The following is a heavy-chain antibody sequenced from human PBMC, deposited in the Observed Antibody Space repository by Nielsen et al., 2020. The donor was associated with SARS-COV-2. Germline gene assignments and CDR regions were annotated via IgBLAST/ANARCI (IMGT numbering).Heavy chain of an antibody. CDR3: AKVGRFTMVRGVISMYYFDY. Sequence: GESLKISCAASGFTFDDYGMSWVRQAPGKGLEWVSGISWNSGSIGYADSVKGRFTISRDNSKNTLYLQMNSLRAEDTAVYYCAKVGRFTMVRGVISMYYFDYWGQGTLVTVSS. J-gene: IGHJ4*02. D-gene: IGHD3-10*01. CDR2: ISWNSGSI. CDR1: GFTFDDYG. V-gene: IGHV3-20*04.